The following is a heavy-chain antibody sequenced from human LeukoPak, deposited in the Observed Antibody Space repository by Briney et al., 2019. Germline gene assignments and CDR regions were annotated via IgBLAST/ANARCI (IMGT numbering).Heavy chain of an antibody. Sequence: GRSLRLSCAPSGFTFSSYSMDWVRQTPGKGLEWGSSISPSGGEIHYADSVRGRFTISRDNSKSTLSLQMNSLRAEDTAIYYCATYRQVLLPFESWGQGTLVTVSS. V-gene: IGHV3-21*04. D-gene: IGHD2-8*02. CDR1: GFTFSSYS. CDR2: ISPSGGEI. CDR3: ATYRQVLLPFES. J-gene: IGHJ4*02.